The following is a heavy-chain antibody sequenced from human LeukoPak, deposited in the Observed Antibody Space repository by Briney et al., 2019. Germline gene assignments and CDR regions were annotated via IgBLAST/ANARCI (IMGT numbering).Heavy chain of an antibody. CDR3: ARWGLGYYYYYMDV. V-gene: IGHV1-8*01. CDR1: GYTFTSYD. CDR2: MNPNSGNT. Sequence: GASVKVSCKASGYTFTSYDINWVRQATGQGLEWMGWMNPNSGNTGYAQKFQGRVTMTRNTSISTAYMELSSLRSEDTAVYHCARWGLGYYYYYMDVWGKGTTVTVSS. J-gene: IGHJ6*03. D-gene: IGHD7-27*01.